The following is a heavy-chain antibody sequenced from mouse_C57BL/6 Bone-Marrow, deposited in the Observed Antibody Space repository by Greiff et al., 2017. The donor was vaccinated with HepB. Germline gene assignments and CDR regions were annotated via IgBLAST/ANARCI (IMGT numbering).Heavy chain of an antibody. Sequence: VQLQHSGAELVRPGASVKLSCTASGFNFKDYYMHWVKQRPEQGLEWIGRIDPEDGDTEYAPKFQGKATMTADTSSNTSYLQLSSLTSEDTAVYCCTTFYDSLYFDYWGQGTTLTVSS. V-gene: IGHV14-1*01. CDR2: IDPEDGDT. CDR1: GFNFKDYY. D-gene: IGHD2-3*01. J-gene: IGHJ2*01. CDR3: TTFYDSLYFDY.